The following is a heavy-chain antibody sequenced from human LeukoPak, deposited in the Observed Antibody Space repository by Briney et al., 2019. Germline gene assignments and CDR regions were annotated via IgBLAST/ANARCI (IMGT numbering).Heavy chain of an antibody. Sequence: GGSLRLSCAASGFTFSSYAMSWVRQAPGKGLEWVSAISGSGGSTYYADSVKGRFTISRDNSKNTLYLQMNSLRAEDTAVYYCAKDYTSGYCSGDSCYLDAFDIWGQGTMVTVSS. V-gene: IGHV3-23*01. J-gene: IGHJ3*02. D-gene: IGHD2-15*01. CDR1: GFTFSSYA. CDR3: AKDYTSGYCSGDSCYLDAFDI. CDR2: ISGSGGST.